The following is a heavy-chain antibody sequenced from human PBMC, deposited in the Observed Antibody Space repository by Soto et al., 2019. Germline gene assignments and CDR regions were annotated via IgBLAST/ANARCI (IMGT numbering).Heavy chain of an antibody. CDR3: ARTNSSWRRTFDY. V-gene: IGHV1-69*13. J-gene: IGHJ4*02. CDR2: IIPIFGTA. Sequence: SVKVSCKASGGTFSSYAISWVRQAPGQGLEWMGGIIPIFGTANYAQKFQGRVTITADESTSTAYMELSSLRSEDTAVYYCARTNSSWRRTFDYWGQGTLVTVSS. D-gene: IGHD6-13*01. CDR1: GGTFSSYA.